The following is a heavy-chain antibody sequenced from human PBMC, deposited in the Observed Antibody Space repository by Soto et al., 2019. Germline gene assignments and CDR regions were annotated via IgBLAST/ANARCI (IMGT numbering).Heavy chain of an antibody. CDR1: GGYVSGYY. J-gene: IGHJ6*01. CDR2: INHSGST. D-gene: IGHD2-2*01. V-gene: IGHV4-34*01. CDR3: AGAGRGYCSSTSCLKQYSYYYYGMDV. Sequence: SEKLCDTCAVYGGYVSGYYWSWIRQPPGKGLEWIGEINHSGSTNYNPSLKSRVTISVDTSKNQFSLKLSSVTAADTAVYYCAGAGRGYCSSTSCLKQYSYYYYGMDVWGQGTTVTV.